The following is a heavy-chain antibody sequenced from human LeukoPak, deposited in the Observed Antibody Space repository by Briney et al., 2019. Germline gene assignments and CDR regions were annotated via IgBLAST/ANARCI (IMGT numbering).Heavy chain of an antibody. CDR1: GFTFSSYA. J-gene: IGHJ4*02. D-gene: IGHD2-2*01. CDR3: ARHYCSSTSCQTSPEVPHFDY. Sequence: GGSLRLSCAASGFTFSSYAMSWVRQAPGKGLEWVSAISGSGGSTYYADSVKGRFTISRGNSKNTLYLQMNSLRAEGTAVYYCARHYCSSTSCQTSPEVPHFDYWGQGTLVTVSS. V-gene: IGHV3-23*01. CDR2: ISGSGGST.